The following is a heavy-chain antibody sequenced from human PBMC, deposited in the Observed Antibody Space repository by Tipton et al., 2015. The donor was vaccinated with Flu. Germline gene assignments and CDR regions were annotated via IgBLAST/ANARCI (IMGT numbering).Heavy chain of an antibody. CDR3: ARDQYYFDSRSYSQSGHDH. V-gene: IGHV1-18*01. J-gene: IGHJ4*02. CDR1: GYTFTNYA. CDR2: ISPHNGRT. D-gene: IGHD3-10*01. Sequence: QLVQSGAELKKPGASVKVSCKTSGYTFTNYAISWVRQAPGQGLEWMGWISPHNGRTNYTESLLGRVTMTADTSTRTAYMELRSLTADDTAVYYCARDQYYFDSRSYSQSGHDHWGQGALVTVSS.